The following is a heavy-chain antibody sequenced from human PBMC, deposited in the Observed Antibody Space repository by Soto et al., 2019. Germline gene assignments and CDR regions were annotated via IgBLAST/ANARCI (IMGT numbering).Heavy chain of an antibody. D-gene: IGHD6-13*01. V-gene: IGHV3-53*02. J-gene: IGHJ4*02. CDR2: IYTDGRT. CDR3: AGDGYSSNWGYGY. CDR1: GFSISSNH. Sequence: EVQLVETGGGLIQPGGSLRLSCGASGFSISSNHMSWVRQAPGKGLEWVSTIYTDGRTHYAASVKGRFTISRDNSKNALYLQMHSLRDEDTAVYYCAGDGYSSNWGYGYWGQGTLVTVSS.